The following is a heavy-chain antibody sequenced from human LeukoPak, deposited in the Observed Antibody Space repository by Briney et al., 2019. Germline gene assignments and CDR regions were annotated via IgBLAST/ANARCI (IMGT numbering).Heavy chain of an antibody. CDR2: IGAGGVNT. V-gene: IGHV3-23*01. D-gene: IGHD3-10*01. Sequence: PGGSLSFSSAASGFTFSNFVMNWVRQAPGKGLQWVSTIGAGGVNTFYADSVKGRFTISRDDSQNTLYLQLNSLSAEDTAFYVCAKGDTVFRGCPGYWGQGTLVTVSS. J-gene: IGHJ4*02. CDR1: GFTFSNFV. CDR3: AKGDTVFRGCPGY.